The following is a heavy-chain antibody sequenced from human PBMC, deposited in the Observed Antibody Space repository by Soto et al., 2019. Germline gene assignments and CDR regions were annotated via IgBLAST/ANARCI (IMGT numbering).Heavy chain of an antibody. CDR3: AKSRIVGATGIHDAFDI. CDR2: ISGSGGST. V-gene: IGHV3-23*01. Sequence: GSLRLSCAASGFTFSSYAMSWVRQAPGKGLEWVSAISGSGGSTYYADSVKGRFTISRDNSKNTLYLQMNSLRAEDTAVYYCAKSRIVGATGIHDAFDIWGQGTMVTVPS. J-gene: IGHJ3*02. CDR1: GFTFSSYA. D-gene: IGHD1-26*01.